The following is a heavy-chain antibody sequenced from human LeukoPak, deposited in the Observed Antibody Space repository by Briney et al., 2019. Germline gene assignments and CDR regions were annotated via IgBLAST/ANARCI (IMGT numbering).Heavy chain of an antibody. V-gene: IGHV1-2*02. Sequence: ASVKVSCKASGYTFTGYYMHWVRQAPGQGLEWVGWINPNSGDTNYAQRFQGRVTMTRDTSISTAYMELSSLRSDDTAVFYCARGISGSYYYYYMDVWGEGTTVTVSS. CDR3: ARGISGSYYYYYMDV. CDR1: GYTFTGYY. D-gene: IGHD3-10*01. CDR2: INPNSGDT. J-gene: IGHJ6*03.